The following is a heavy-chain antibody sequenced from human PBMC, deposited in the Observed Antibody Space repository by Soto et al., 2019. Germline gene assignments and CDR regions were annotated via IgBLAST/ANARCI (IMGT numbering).Heavy chain of an antibody. V-gene: IGHV1-18*04. D-gene: IGHD6-6*01. Sequence: ASVKVSCKASGYTFTSYGISWVRQAPGQGLEWMGWISAYNGNTNHAQKLQGRVTMTRDTSISTAYMELSRLRSDGTAVYYCARDESSSKRWGYNWFDPWGQGTLVTVSS. CDR2: ISAYNGNT. CDR3: ARDESSSKRWGYNWFDP. J-gene: IGHJ5*02. CDR1: GYTFTSYG.